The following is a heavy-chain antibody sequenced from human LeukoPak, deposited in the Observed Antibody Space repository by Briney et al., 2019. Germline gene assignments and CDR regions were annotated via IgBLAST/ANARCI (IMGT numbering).Heavy chain of an antibody. CDR2: IYSGGST. Sequence: PGGSLRLSCAASGFTVSSNYMSWVRQAPGKGLEWVSVIYSGGSTYYADSVKGRFTTSRDNSKNTLYLQMNSLRAEDTAVYYCARVSTTVNVLDYWGQGTLVTVSS. CDR3: ARVSTTVNVLDY. J-gene: IGHJ4*02. V-gene: IGHV3-53*01. D-gene: IGHD2/OR15-2a*01. CDR1: GFTVSSNY.